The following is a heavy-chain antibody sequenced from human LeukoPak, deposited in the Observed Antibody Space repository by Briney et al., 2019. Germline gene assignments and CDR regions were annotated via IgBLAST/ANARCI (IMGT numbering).Heavy chain of an antibody. D-gene: IGHD3-10*01. V-gene: IGHV3-74*01. J-gene: IGHJ4*02. CDR1: GFAFSSYW. CDR3: ARGSGSYQGD. Sequence: GGSLRLSCAASGFAFSSYWMHWVRQAPGKGLVWVSRIISDGSSRSYADSVKGRFTISRDSAENTLYLQMDSLRAEDTAVYYCARGSGSYQGDWGQGTLVTVSS. CDR2: IISDGSSR.